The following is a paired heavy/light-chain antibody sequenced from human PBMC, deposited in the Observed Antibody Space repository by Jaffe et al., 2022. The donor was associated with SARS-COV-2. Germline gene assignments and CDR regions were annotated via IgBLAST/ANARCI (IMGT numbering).Light chain of an antibody. CDR1: QSVSSY. CDR3: QQRSNSWT. J-gene: IGKJ1*01. V-gene: IGKV3-11*01. Sequence: EIVLTQSPATLSLSPGERATLSCRASQSVSSYLAWYQQKPGQAPRLLIYDASNRATGIPARFSGSGSGTDFTLTISSLEPEDFAVYYCQQRSNSWTFGQGTKVEIK. CDR2: DAS.
Heavy chain of an antibody. V-gene: IGHV3-21*01. J-gene: IGHJ4*02. CDR2: ISSSSSYI. CDR3: ARITGYCSSTSCYDFPYYFDY. CDR1: GFTFSSYS. Sequence: EVQLVESGGGLVKPGGSLRLSCAASGFTFSSYSMNWVRQAPGKGLEWVSSISSSSSYIYYADSVKGRFTISRDNAKNSLYLQMNSLRAEDTAVYYCARITGYCSSTSCYDFPYYFDYWGQGTLVTVSS. D-gene: IGHD2-2*03.